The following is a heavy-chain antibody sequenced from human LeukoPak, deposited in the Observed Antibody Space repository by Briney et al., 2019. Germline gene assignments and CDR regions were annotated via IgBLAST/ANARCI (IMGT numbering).Heavy chain of an antibody. Sequence: GGSLRLSCAASGFTFSSYGMHWVRQAPGKGLEWVAFIRYDGSNKYYADSVKGRFTISRDNSKNTVYLQMNSLRPEDTAVYYCATDQPTALDYWGQGTLVTVSS. V-gene: IGHV3-30*02. CDR3: ATDQPTALDY. D-gene: IGHD5-18*01. J-gene: IGHJ4*02. CDR2: IRYDGSNK. CDR1: GFTFSSYG.